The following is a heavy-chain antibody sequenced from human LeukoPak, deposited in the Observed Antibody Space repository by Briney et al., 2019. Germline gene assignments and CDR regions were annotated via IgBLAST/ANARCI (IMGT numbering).Heavy chain of an antibody. CDR2: INAGNGNT. D-gene: IGHD3-10*01. V-gene: IGHV1-3*01. CDR1: GYTFTSYA. CDR3: ARPLPDLWFGDHIGFDP. J-gene: IGHJ5*02. Sequence: ASVKVSCTASGYTFTSYAMHWVRQAPGQRLEWMGWINAGNGNTKYSQKFQGRVTITRDTSASTAYMELSSLRSEDTAVYYCARPLPDLWFGDHIGFDPWGQGTLVTVSS.